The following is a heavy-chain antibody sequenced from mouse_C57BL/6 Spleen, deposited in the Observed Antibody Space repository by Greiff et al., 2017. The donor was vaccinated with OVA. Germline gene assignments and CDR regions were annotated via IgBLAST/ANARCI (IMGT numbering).Heavy chain of an antibody. Sequence: QVQLQQPGTELVKPGASVKLSCKASGYTFTSYWMHWVKQRPGQGLEWIGNINPSNGGTNYNEKFKSQATMTVAQSSSTAYMQLRILTSEASAFYSCARERRHYFAYWGQGTPLTVSS. CDR1: GYTFTSYW. CDR2: INPSNGGT. D-gene: IGHD6-1*01. J-gene: IGHJ2*01. V-gene: IGHV1-53*01. CDR3: ARERRHYFAY.